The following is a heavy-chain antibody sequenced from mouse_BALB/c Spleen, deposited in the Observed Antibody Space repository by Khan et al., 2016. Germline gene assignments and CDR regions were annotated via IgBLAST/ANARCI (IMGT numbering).Heavy chain of an antibody. Sequence: EVPLQESGPGLVQPSQSLSLTCTVTGYSITSDYAWNWIRQFPGNKLEWMGYIRYSGSTTYNPSLKSRISITRDTSKNQFFLQLYSVTTEDTAKYYGTRSPTATRYFDVWGAGTPVTVSS. CDR3: TRSPTATRYFDV. V-gene: IGHV3-2*02. CDR2: IRYSGST. J-gene: IGHJ1*01. D-gene: IGHD1-2*01. CDR1: GYSITSDYA.